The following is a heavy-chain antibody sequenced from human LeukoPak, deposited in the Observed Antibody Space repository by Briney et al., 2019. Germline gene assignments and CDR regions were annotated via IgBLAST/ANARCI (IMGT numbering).Heavy chain of an antibody. CDR2: ISYDGSNK. Sequence: PGRSLRLSCAASGFTFTNYGMHWVRQAPGKGLEWVAVISYDGSNKYYVDSVKGRFTISRDNSKNTLDLQMNSLRAEDTAMYYCAKDQKWAAAGYYFDSWGQGTLVTVSS. V-gene: IGHV3-30*18. J-gene: IGHJ4*02. D-gene: IGHD6-13*01. CDR3: AKDQKWAAAGYYFDS. CDR1: GFTFTNYG.